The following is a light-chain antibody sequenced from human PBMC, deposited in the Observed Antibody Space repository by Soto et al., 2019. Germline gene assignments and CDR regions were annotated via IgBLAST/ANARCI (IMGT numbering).Light chain of an antibody. Sequence: DIQMTQSPSSLSASVGDRVTITCRASQSIGNYLNWYQQKPGKAPELLISGASNLQGGVPSRFSGSGSGTDFTLAVSSLQPEDFATYYCQQSYSTLLTFGQGTRLEIK. V-gene: IGKV1-39*01. J-gene: IGKJ5*01. CDR2: GAS. CDR1: QSIGNY. CDR3: QQSYSTLLT.